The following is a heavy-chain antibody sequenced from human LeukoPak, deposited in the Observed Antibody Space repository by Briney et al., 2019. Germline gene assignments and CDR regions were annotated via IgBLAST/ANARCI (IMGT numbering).Heavy chain of an antibody. CDR1: GFTFSTHW. Sequence: PGWSLRLSCASSGFTFSTHWMHELRQAPGKELVWVSRSSGDGSMTSYADSVKGRFTISRDNAEDTLFLQMTSLRVEDTALYFCASLLTPYHGAGGGGMDVWGQGTTVTVSS. CDR3: ASLLTPYHGAGGGGMDV. J-gene: IGHJ6*02. CDR2: SSGDGSMT. D-gene: IGHD3-10*01. V-gene: IGHV3-74*01.